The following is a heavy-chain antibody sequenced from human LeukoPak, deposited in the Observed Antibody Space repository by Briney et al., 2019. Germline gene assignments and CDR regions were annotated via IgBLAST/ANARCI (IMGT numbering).Heavy chain of an antibody. CDR3: AKDRRGCSDTNCYYRFDY. CDR1: GFTFSTYA. D-gene: IGHD2-2*01. V-gene: IGHV3-23*01. CDR2: ISDSGGTT. J-gene: IGHJ4*02. Sequence: GGSLRLSCAASGFTFSTYAMSWVRQAPGKGLEWVSAISDSGGTTYYADSVKGRLTISRDNSKNTMYLQMNSLRAEDTAVYYCAKDRRGCSDTNCYYRFDYWGQGTLVTVSS.